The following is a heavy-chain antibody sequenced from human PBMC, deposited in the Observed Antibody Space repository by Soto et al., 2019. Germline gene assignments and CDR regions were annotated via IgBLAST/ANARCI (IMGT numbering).Heavy chain of an antibody. CDR2: ISYDGSNK. CDR3: ARDSMHCGGDCYSGGVYYYYYGMDV. CDR1: GFTFSSYA. D-gene: IGHD2-21*02. Sequence: GGSLRLSCAASGFTFSSYAMHWVRQAPGKGLEWVAVISYDGSNKYYADSVKGRFTISRDNSKNTLYLQMNSLRAEDTAVYYCARDSMHCGGDCYSGGVYYYYYGMDVWGQGTTVTVSS. V-gene: IGHV3-30-3*01. J-gene: IGHJ6*02.